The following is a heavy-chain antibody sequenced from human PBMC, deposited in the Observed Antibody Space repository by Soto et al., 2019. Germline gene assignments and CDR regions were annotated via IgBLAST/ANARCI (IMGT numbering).Heavy chain of an antibody. Sequence: SETLSLTCAVYGGSFSNYYWSWIRQPPGKGLEWIGEINQSGITNYNPSLKSRVTISEDASKNQFSLKLSSVTAADTAVYYCARGNGIASRPADYWGQGTLVTSPQ. CDR2: INQSGIT. J-gene: IGHJ4*02. D-gene: IGHD6-13*01. CDR3: ARGNGIASRPADY. CDR1: GGSFSNYY. V-gene: IGHV4-34*01.